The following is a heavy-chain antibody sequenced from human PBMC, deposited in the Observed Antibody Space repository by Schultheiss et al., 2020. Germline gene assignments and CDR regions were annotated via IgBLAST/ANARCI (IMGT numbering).Heavy chain of an antibody. D-gene: IGHD6-6*01. CDR3: ARGSTCGIAALCSGPDVGYYYGMDV. J-gene: IGHJ6*02. Sequence: SETLSLTCTVSGGSVSSGSYYWSWIRQPPGKGLEWIGYIYYSGSTYYNPSLKSRVTISVDTSKNQFSLKLSSVTAADTAVYYCARGSTCGIAALCSGPDVGYYYGMDVWGQGTTVTVSS. V-gene: IGHV4-61*01. CDR1: GGSVSSGSYY. CDR2: IYYSGST.